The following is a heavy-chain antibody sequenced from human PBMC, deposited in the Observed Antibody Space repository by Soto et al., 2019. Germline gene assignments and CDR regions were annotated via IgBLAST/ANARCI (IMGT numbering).Heavy chain of an antibody. CDR1: GFTFSSHA. CDR3: AKDGYYAFRGVILLFY. CDR2: ISGSGGST. J-gene: IGHJ4*02. D-gene: IGHD3-10*01. V-gene: IGHV3-23*01. Sequence: EVQLLESGGGLVQPGGSLRLSCAASGFTFSSHAMSWVRQAPGKGLEWVSAISGSGGSTYYGDSVKGRFIFSRDSSKFTLYLQMNGLRAEDTALYYYAKDGYYAFRGVILLFYWGQGSLVTGSS.